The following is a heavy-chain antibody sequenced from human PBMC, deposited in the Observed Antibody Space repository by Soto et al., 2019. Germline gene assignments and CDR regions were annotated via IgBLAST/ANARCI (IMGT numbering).Heavy chain of an antibody. CDR2: ISGSGGST. V-gene: IGHV3-23*01. Sequence: EVQLLESGGGLVQPGGSLRLSCAASGFTFSSYAMSWVRQAPGKGLEWVSAISGSGGSTYYADSVKGRFTISRDNSKNPLYLQMNRLRAEDTAVYYCAKDYCSGGSCYVPRDAFDIWGQGTMVTVSS. CDR1: GFTFSSYA. CDR3: AKDYCSGGSCYVPRDAFDI. J-gene: IGHJ3*02. D-gene: IGHD2-15*01.